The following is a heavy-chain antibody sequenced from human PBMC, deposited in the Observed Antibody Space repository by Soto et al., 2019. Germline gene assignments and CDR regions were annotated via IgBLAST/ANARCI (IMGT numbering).Heavy chain of an antibody. CDR3: ARGEGGGDCSY. CDR1: GFTFSSYA. D-gene: IGHD2-21*02. Sequence: QVPLVESGGGVVQPGRSLRLSCAASGFTFSSYAMHWVRQAPGKGLEWVAVISYDGSNKHYADSVKGRFTISRDNSKNTLYLQMNSLRAEDTAVYYCARGEGGGDCSYWGQGTLVTVSS. J-gene: IGHJ4*02. V-gene: IGHV3-30-3*01. CDR2: ISYDGSNK.